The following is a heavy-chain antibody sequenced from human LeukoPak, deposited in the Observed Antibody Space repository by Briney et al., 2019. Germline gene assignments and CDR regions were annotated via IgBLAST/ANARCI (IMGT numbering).Heavy chain of an antibody. CDR3: AKMEGQRLYDYCMDV. J-gene: IGHJ6*03. CDR1: GFAFSNFA. CDR2: MSGSGYYT. D-gene: IGHD3-3*01. V-gene: IGHV3-23*01. Sequence: GGSLRLSCAASGFAFSNFAMSWVRQAPGKGLEWVSAMSGSGYYTYYVESVKGRFTISRDNSKDTLYLHMNSLRADDTAVYYCAKMEGQRLYDYCMDVWGRGTTVTVSS.